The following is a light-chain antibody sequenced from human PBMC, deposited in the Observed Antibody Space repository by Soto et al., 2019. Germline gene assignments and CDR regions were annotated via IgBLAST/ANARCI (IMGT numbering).Light chain of an antibody. Sequence: AIQMTQSPSSLAASVGDRVTITCRASQGIRTDLGWYQQRPGKAPKLLIYEASNLRSEAPSRFSGSGSGTVFTLTISSLQPEEFATYYCLQDHNYPFTFGPGTKVEI. CDR2: EAS. CDR1: QGIRTD. CDR3: LQDHNYPFT. J-gene: IGKJ3*01. V-gene: IGKV1-6*01.